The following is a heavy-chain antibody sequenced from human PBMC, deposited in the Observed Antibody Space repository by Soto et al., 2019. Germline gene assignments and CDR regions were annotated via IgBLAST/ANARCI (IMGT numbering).Heavy chain of an antibody. CDR3: ASSQGGDAPHWYFDL. Sequence: GESLKISCKGSGYSFTSYWIGWVRQMPGKGLEWMGIIYPGDSDTRYSPSFQGQVTISADKSISTAYLQWSSLKASDTAMYYCASSQGGDAPHWYFDLWGRGTLVTVSS. J-gene: IGHJ2*01. D-gene: IGHD2-21*02. CDR1: GYSFTSYW. V-gene: IGHV5-51*01. CDR2: IYPGDSDT.